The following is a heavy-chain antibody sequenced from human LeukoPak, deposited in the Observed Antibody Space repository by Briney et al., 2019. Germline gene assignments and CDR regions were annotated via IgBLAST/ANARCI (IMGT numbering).Heavy chain of an antibody. CDR2: INPSGGST. CDR3: ARGRGTSGSNRDFYYYYYMDV. D-gene: IGHD2-15*01. V-gene: IGHV1-46*01. CDR1: GYIFTSYN. J-gene: IGHJ6*03. Sequence: ASVKVSCKASGYIFTSYNIYWVRQAPGQGLEWMGIINPSGGSTNYAQKFQGRVTMTRDTSTSTVYMELSSLRHDDLAVYYCARGRGTSGSNRDFYYYYYMDVWGKGTTVTVSS.